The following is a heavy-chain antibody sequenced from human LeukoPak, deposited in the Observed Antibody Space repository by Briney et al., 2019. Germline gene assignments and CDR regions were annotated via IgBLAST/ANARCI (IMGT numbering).Heavy chain of an antibody. CDR1: GGSFSGYY. J-gene: IGHJ5*02. D-gene: IGHD2-2*01. V-gene: IGHV4-34*01. Sequence: SETLSLTCAVYGGSFSGYYWSWIRQPPGKGLEWIGEINHSGGTNYNPSLKSRVTISVDTSKNQFSLKLSSVTAADTAVYYCAIHIVVVPAAKKKNWFDPWGQGTLVTVSS. CDR3: AIHIVVVPAAKKKNWFDP. CDR2: INHSGGT.